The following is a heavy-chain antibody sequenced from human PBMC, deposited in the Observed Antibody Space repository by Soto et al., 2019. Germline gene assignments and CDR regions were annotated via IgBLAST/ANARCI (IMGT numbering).Heavy chain of an antibody. Sequence: QVQLVQSGAEVRQPASSVKVSCKTSAGTFSSYAISWVRQAPGQGLEWMGGIVPIVDTSTYAQKFQGRVTSTADESTSTVYMELSSLRSDETAVDYCVRVVAIPGYPDNWGQGTLVTVSS. CDR2: IVPIVDTS. V-gene: IGHV1-69*12. J-gene: IGHJ4*02. CDR3: VRVVAIPGYPDN. CDR1: AGTFSSYA. D-gene: IGHD5-12*01.